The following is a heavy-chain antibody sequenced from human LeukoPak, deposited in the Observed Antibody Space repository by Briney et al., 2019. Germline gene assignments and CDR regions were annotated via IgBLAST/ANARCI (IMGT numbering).Heavy chain of an antibody. D-gene: IGHD5-24*01. Sequence: SGPALVKTTQTLTLTCTFSGFSLSTSGMCVSWIRQPPGKALEWLALTDWVDDKYYSTSLKTRLTISKDTSKNQVVLTMTNMDPVDTATYYCARTLNRDGYNYGFDYWGQGTLVTVSS. CDR2: TDWVDDK. J-gene: IGHJ4*02. CDR3: ARTLNRDGYNYGFDY. CDR1: GFSLSTSGMC. V-gene: IGHV2-70*01.